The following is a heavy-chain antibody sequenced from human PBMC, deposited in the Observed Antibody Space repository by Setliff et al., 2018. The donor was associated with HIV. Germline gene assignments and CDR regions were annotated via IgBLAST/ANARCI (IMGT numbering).Heavy chain of an antibody. CDR1: GYSFTSYW. V-gene: IGHV5-51*01. D-gene: IGHD6-19*01. Sequence: PGESLKISCKGSGYSFTSYWIGWVRQMLGKGLEWMGIIYPDDSDTRYSPSFQGQVTISADKSISTAYLQWSSLKASDTAMYYCARQGVGIAVAGNRYFDLWGRGTLVTVSS. J-gene: IGHJ2*01. CDR2: IYPDDSDT. CDR3: ARQGVGIAVAGNRYFDL.